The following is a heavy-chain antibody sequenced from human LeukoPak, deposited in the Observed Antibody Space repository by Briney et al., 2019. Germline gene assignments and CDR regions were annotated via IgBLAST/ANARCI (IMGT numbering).Heavy chain of an antibody. CDR2: IDASDSYT. J-gene: IGHJ4*02. Sequence: GESLKISCKGSGYSFTNYRISWVRHMPGRGLEWMGWIDASDSYTNYSPSFKGHVTISVDSSINTACLQWSRLRASDTTMYYCAKPDYFATHDWGQGTLVTV. CDR3: AKPDYFATHD. D-gene: IGHD2/OR15-2a*01. CDR1: GYSFTNYR. V-gene: IGHV5-10-1*01.